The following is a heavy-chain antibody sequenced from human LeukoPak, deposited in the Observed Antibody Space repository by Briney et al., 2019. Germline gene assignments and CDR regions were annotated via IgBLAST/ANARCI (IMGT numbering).Heavy chain of an antibody. CDR1: GYTFTGYY. CDR2: ISAYNGNT. Sequence: ASVKVSCKASGYTFTGYYMHWVRQAPGQGLEWMGWISAYNGNTNYAQKLQGRVTMTTDTSTSTAYMELRSLRSDDTAVYYCARDDSVVAATGDYWGQGTLVTVPS. V-gene: IGHV1-18*04. J-gene: IGHJ4*02. CDR3: ARDDSVVAATGDY. D-gene: IGHD2-15*01.